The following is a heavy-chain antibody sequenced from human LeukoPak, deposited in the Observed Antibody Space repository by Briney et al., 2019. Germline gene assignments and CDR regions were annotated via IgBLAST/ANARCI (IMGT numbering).Heavy chain of an antibody. J-gene: IGHJ4*02. Sequence: GGSLRLSCAASGFTFNTYTMNWVRQAPGKGLEWVSYISGSSGIIDYADSVRGRFTISRDNAKNSLYLQMNSLRAEDTAVYYCVSFYETYWGRGTLVTVSS. CDR1: GFTFNTYT. D-gene: IGHD2/OR15-2a*01. V-gene: IGHV3-48*01. CDR3: VSFYETY. CDR2: ISGSSGII.